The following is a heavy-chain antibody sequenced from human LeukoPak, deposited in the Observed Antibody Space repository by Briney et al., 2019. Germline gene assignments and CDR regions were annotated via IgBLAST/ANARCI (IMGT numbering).Heavy chain of an antibody. CDR1: GCGFTTYW. V-gene: IGHV5-51*01. Sequence: GESLQISCKSSGCGFTTYWIGWVRRMPGKGLEWMGGIYPGDSDTRYSPSFQGQVTISADKSISTAYLQWSSLKASDTAMFYCARRARQDWNDEYYFDYWGQGTLVTVSS. CDR2: IYPGDSDT. D-gene: IGHD1-1*01. CDR3: ARRARQDWNDEYYFDY. J-gene: IGHJ4*02.